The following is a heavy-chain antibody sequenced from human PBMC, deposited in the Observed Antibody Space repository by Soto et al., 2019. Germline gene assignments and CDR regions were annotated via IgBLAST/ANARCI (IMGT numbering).Heavy chain of an antibody. CDR1: GFTFSNYA. D-gene: IGHD3-3*01. CDR3: AKEPNYDFWSGYRYFDP. Sequence: DVQLLESEGGLVQPGGSLRLSCTASGFTFSNYAMSWVRQAPGKGLEWVSSMSGSGGSTYYADSVKGRFTISRDNSKKTLDLHMSSLRAEDTAFYYCAKEPNYDFWSGYRYFDPWGQGSLVTVSS. CDR2: MSGSGGST. J-gene: IGHJ4*02. V-gene: IGHV3-23*01.